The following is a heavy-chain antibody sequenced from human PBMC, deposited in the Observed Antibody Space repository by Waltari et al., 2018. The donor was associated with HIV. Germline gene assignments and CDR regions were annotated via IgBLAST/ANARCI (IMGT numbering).Heavy chain of an antibody. J-gene: IGHJ4*02. V-gene: IGHV3-23*01. CDR1: GFIFSSYA. D-gene: IGHD3-22*01. Sequence: EVQLLESGGDLQQPGGSLRLSCAASGFIFSSYAMSWVRQAPGRGVELVSSINGGTTGTCYAYSVKGRFTIARDSSKNTLYLQMNSLRAEDTAVYYCAKDRSYDSSGYFDYWGEGTLVTVSS. CDR3: AKDRSYDSSGYFDY. CDR2: INGGTTGT.